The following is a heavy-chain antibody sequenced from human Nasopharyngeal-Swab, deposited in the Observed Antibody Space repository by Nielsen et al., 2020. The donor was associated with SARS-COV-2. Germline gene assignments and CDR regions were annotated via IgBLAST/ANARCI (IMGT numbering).Heavy chain of an antibody. CDR1: GFTFSSYS. CDR3: ARDLADSSGWCKRYYGMDV. CDR2: ISSSSSTI. V-gene: IGHV3-48*02. J-gene: IGHJ6*02. Sequence: GGSLRLSCAASGFTFSSYSMNWVRQAPGKGLEWVSYISSSSSTIYYADSVEGRFTISRDNAKNSLYLQMNSLRDEDTAVYYCARDLADSSGWCKRYYGMDVWGQGTTVTVSS. D-gene: IGHD6-19*01.